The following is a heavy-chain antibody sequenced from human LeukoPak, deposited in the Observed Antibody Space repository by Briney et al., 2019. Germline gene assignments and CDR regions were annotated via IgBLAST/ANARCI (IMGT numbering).Heavy chain of an antibody. CDR1: GGSISITRYY. V-gene: IGHV4-39*07. CDR2: MYSSGTT. J-gene: IGHJ3*02. Sequence: NPSETLSLTCTVSGGSISITRYYWGWIRQPPGKGLEWIASMYSSGTTYYNPSLKSRVTISVDTSKNQFSLKLSSVTAADTAVYYCARGPPDCSSTSCYAFDAFDIWGQGTMVTVSS. CDR3: ARGPPDCSSTSCYAFDAFDI. D-gene: IGHD2-2*01.